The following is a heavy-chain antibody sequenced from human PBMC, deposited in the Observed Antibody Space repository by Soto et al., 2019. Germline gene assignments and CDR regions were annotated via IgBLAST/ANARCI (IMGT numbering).Heavy chain of an antibody. CDR1: GVSFIGYY. CDR3: AREACRRTSGSIGERWFDP. J-gene: IGHJ5*02. V-gene: IGHV4-59*01. Sequence: SETLSLTCAVYGVSFIGYYWSWILQPPWKGLEWIGCIYYSGVTNYNPSLKSRVTISVDTPKNQLSLKLNSVTAADTAVYYCAREACRRTSGSIGERWFDPWGQGTLVTVSS. D-gene: IGHD2-2*01. CDR2: IYYSGVT.